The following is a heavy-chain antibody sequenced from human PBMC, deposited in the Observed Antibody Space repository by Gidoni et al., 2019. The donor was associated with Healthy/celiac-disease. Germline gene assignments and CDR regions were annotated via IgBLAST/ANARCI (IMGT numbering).Heavy chain of an antibody. CDR2: IRYDGSNN. CDR3: AKELLTICGVARGPYYYGMDV. D-gene: IGHD3-3*01. V-gene: IGHV3-30*02. CDR1: GVAFGGSG. J-gene: IGHJ6*02. Sequence: VQLVESGGGGVQPGGSLRLPGAASGVAFGGSGRHRVRQAPGKGLEWVAFIRYDGSNNYYAASVKGRFTISSDNSKNTLYLQMNSLRAEATAVYYCAKELLTICGVARGPYYYGMDVWGQGTTVTVSS.